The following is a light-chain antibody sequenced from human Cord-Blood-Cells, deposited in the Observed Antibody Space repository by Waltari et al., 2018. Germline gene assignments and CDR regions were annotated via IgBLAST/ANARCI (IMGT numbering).Light chain of an antibody. J-gene: IGKJ1*01. CDR3: QQYNNWPRT. CDR1: QSVSSN. Sequence: ELVMTQSPATLSVSPGERATLSCRARQSVSSNLAWYQQKPGQAPRLLIYGASTRATGSPARFSGSGSGTEFTLTISSLQSEDFAVYYCQQYNNWPRTFGQGTKVEIK. CDR2: GAS. V-gene: IGKV3-15*01.